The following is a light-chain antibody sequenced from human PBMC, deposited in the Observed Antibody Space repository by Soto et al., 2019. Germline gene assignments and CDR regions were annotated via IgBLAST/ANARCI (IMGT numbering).Light chain of an antibody. CDR3: QQGSSTLLCT. J-gene: IGKJ1*01. Sequence: DIQITQSPSTLSASVGDRVTITCRASQSISSWLAWYQQKPGKAPKLLIYDASSLESGVPSRFSGSGSGTEFTLTISSLQPEDFAIYFCQQGSSTLLCTFCHGTKVDIK. CDR2: DAS. CDR1: QSISSW. V-gene: IGKV1-5*01.